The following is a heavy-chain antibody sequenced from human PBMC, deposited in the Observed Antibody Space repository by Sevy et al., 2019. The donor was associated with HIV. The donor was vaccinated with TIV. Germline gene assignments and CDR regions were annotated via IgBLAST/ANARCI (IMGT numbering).Heavy chain of an antibody. CDR1: GFTVRTNY. Sequence: GGSLRLSCAASGFTVRTNYMSWVRQAPGKGLEWVSGIFSGGTTYYADSVKGRFTISGDNSKNTLYLQMNSLRVEDTAVYYCAKGLGMVQGALLSDDTWGQGTMVTVSS. V-gene: IGHV3-53*05. CDR2: IFSGGTT. CDR3: AKGLGMVQGALLSDDT. D-gene: IGHD3-10*01. J-gene: IGHJ3*02.